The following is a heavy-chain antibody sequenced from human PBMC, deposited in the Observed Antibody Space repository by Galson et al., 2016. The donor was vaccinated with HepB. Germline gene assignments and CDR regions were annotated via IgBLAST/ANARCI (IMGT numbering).Heavy chain of an antibody. V-gene: IGHV4-4*02. Sequence: SETLSLTCAVSGGSISSTNWWSWVRQPPGKGLEWIGEIYHGGNTNNNPSLPSLKSRVTISVDRSRNQFSLKLNSVTAADTAVYYCARGPHIVVVPGASVTDAFDIWGQGTMVTVSS. CDR1: GGSISSTNW. J-gene: IGHJ3*02. CDR3: ARGPHIVVVPGASVTDAFDI. D-gene: IGHD2-2*01. CDR2: IYHGGNT.